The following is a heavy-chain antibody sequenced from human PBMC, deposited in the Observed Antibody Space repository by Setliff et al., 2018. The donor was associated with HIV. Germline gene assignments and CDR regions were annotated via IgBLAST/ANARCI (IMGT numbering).Heavy chain of an antibody. CDR1: GDSISSSSYY. CDR2: IYYSGST. CDR3: ARRLNSAYFD. Sequence: SETLSLTCSVSGDSISSSSYYWGWIRQPPGKGLEWIGSIYYSGSTYYNPSLKSRVTISVDTSKNQFSLKLSSVTAADTAVYYCARRLNSAYFDWGQGALVTVSS. V-gene: IGHV4-39*01. J-gene: IGHJ4*02. D-gene: IGHD5-12*01.